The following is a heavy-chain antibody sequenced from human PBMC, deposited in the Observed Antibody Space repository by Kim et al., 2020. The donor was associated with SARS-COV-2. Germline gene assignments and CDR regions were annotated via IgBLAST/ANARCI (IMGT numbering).Heavy chain of an antibody. J-gene: IGHJ6*01. CDR2: IDYSGSS. Sequence: SETLSLTCTVSGCSVSSGSYYWSWIRPPPGKGLEWIGYIDYSGSSNYNPSLNSRAIITVDTTKNQFSLKLSSVTAADTAYYYCARGLLCSEGVFYYYYG. V-gene: IGHV4-61*01. CDR3: ARGLLCSEGVFYYYYG. CDR1: GCSVSSGSYY. D-gene: IGHD3-16*01.